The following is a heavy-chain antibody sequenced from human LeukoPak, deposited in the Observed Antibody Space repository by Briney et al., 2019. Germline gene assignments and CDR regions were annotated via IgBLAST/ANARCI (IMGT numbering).Heavy chain of an antibody. V-gene: IGHV3-23*01. CDR2: ISGGGGTT. CDR3: AKETRYCSSTSCGRNWFDP. CDR1: GFTFSSYA. J-gene: IGHJ5*02. Sequence: GGSLRLSCAASGFTFSSYAMNWVRQAPGKGLEWVSFISGGGGTTYYADSVKGRFTITRDNSKDTLYLQMNSLRAEDTAVYYCAKETRYCSSTSCGRNWFDPWGQGTLVTVSS. D-gene: IGHD2-2*01.